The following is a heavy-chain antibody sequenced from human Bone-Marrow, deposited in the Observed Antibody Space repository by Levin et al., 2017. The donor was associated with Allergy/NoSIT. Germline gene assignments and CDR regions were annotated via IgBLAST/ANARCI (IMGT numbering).Heavy chain of an antibody. J-gene: IGHJ6*02. D-gene: IGHD3-10*01. CDR2: MNPNSGNT. CDR3: ARGEMVRGVMYYYYGMDV. CDR1: GYTFTSYD. Sequence: ASVKVSCKASGYTFTSYDINWVRQATGQGLEWMGWMNPNSGNTGYAQKFQGRVTMTRNTSISTAYMELSSLRSEDTAVYYCARGEMVRGVMYYYYGMDVWGQGTTVTVSS. V-gene: IGHV1-8*01.